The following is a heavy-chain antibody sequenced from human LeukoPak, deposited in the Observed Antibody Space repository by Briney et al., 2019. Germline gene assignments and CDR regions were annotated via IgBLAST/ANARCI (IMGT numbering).Heavy chain of an antibody. Sequence: PGGSLRLSCAASGFTFSSYSMNWVRQAPGKGLEWVSHITASGTAMFYADSVKGRFTISRDNAKNSLFLQLNTLRVDDTAVYYCARGYSFIDFWGQGTLLTVSS. V-gene: IGHV3-48*01. CDR2: ITASGTAM. CDR3: ARGYSFIDF. CDR1: GFTFSSYS. D-gene: IGHD5-18*01. J-gene: IGHJ4*02.